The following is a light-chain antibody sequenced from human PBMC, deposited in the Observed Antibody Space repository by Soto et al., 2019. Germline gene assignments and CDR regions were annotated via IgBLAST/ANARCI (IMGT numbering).Light chain of an antibody. CDR2: DVT. CDR1: SSDVGGYNF. CDR3: SSYAGSSVPVA. J-gene: IGLJ2*01. Sequence: QSALTQPPSASGSPGQSVTISCTGASSDVGGYNFASGYQQHPGKAPKLMIYDVTKRPSGVPDRFSGSKSGNTASLTVSGLQADDEADYYCSSYAGSSVPVAFGGGTKLTVL. V-gene: IGLV2-8*01.